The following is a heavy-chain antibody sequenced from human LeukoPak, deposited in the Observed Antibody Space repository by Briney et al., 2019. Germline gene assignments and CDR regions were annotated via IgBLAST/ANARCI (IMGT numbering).Heavy chain of an antibody. CDR3: ARFGELHYYYHMDV. V-gene: IGHV3-23*01. J-gene: IGHJ6*03. D-gene: IGHD3-10*01. Sequence: GGSLRLSCAASGFTFSSYSMNWVRQAPGKGLEWVSAISGSGGSTYYADSVKGRFTISRDNSKNTLYLQMNSLRAEDTAVYYCARFGELHYYYHMDVWGKGTTVTISS. CDR2: ISGSGGST. CDR1: GFTFSSYS.